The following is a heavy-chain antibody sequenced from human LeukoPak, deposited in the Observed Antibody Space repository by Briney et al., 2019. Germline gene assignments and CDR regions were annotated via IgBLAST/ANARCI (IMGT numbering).Heavy chain of an antibody. CDR2: IYYSGST. Sequence: PSETLSLTCTVSGGSISSYYWSWIRQPPGKGLEWLGYIYYSGSTNYNPSLKSRVSISVDTSKNQFSLKLSSVTAADTAVYYCARIVPYNYGYVDYWGQGTLVTVSS. D-gene: IGHD5-18*01. CDR1: GGSISSYY. CDR3: ARIVPYNYGYVDY. V-gene: IGHV4-59*01. J-gene: IGHJ4*02.